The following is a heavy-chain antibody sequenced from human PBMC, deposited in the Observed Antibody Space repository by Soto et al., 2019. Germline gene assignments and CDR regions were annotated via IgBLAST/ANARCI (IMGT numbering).Heavy chain of an antibody. CDR1: GGSSSGWY. D-gene: IGHD1-26*01. V-gene: IGHV4-34*01. CDR3: ARGPYSRGVGATNPSN. Sequence: SETLSLTCAIYGGSSSGWYWTWIRQSPVKGLEWIGEISSGSTNYNPSLKSRVTISADMSKNQFSLKLTSVTAADTAIYYCARGPYSRGVGATNPSNWGQGTQVTVSS. CDR2: ISSGST. J-gene: IGHJ4*02.